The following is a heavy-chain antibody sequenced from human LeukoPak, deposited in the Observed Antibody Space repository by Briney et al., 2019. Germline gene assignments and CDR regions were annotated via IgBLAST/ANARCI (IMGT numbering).Heavy chain of an antibody. V-gene: IGHV4-59*13. CDR2: IYYSGST. J-gene: IGHJ4*02. D-gene: IGHD1-14*01. CDR3: ARDFRGITDY. Sequence: TSVTLSLTCTVSGGSISSYYWSWIRGPPGKGLEWIGYIYYSGSTNYNPSLKRRVNISVDTSKNQFSLKLSSVTAADTAVYYCARDFRGITDYWGQGTLVTVSS. CDR1: GGSISSYY.